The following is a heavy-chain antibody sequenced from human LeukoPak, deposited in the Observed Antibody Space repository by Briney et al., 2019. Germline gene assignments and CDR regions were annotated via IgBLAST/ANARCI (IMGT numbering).Heavy chain of an antibody. CDR3: VRRGVTIFGVVTDTQDY. CDR2: MNPNNGYS. V-gene: IGHV1-8*03. CDR1: GYTFTSYY. D-gene: IGHD3-3*01. Sequence: ASVKVSCKASGYTFTSYYMHWVRQAPGQGLEWMAWMNPNNGYSGYAQKFQGRVTITRNTAISTAYIESSSLRSEDTAVYYCVRRGVTIFGVVTDTQDYWGQGTLVTVSS. J-gene: IGHJ4*02.